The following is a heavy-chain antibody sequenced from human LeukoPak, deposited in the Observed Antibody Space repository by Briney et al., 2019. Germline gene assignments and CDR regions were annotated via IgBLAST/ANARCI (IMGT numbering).Heavy chain of an antibody. V-gene: IGHV3-73*01. CDR1: GFTFSGSA. J-gene: IGHJ3*02. CDR3: TTILYGDSGTFDM. CDR2: IRSKANSYAT. Sequence: GGSLKLSCAASGFTFSGSAMHWVRQASGKGLEWVGRIRSKANSYATAYAASVKGRFTISRADSKNTAYLQMNSLKTEDTAVYYCTTILYGDSGTFDMWGQGTMVTVSS. D-gene: IGHD4-17*01.